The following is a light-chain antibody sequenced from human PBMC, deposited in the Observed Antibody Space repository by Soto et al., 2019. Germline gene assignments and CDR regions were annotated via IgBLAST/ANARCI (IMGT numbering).Light chain of an antibody. CDR1: QSVSSY. Sequence: EIVLTQSPATLSLSPGERATLSCRASQSVSSYLAWYQQKPGQAPRLLIYDASNRATGIPARFSGSGSGTDFTLTIGSLEPEDFAVYYCQQRSNWPRTCGQGTKLEIK. CDR2: DAS. V-gene: IGKV3-11*01. CDR3: QQRSNWPRT. J-gene: IGKJ2*01.